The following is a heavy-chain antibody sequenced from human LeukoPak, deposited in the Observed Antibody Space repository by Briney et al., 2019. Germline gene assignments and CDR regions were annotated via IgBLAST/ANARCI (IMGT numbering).Heavy chain of an antibody. Sequence: GASVKVSRKASGYTFTGYYLHWVRQAPGQGLEWMGWIYPNTGGTKSTQKFQGWVSMTRDTSITTAYMEINRLTSDDTAVYYCAREPGTATGYWGQGTLVTVSS. D-gene: IGHD1-1*01. CDR3: AREPGTATGY. CDR1: GYTFTGYY. J-gene: IGHJ4*02. CDR2: IYPNTGGT. V-gene: IGHV1-2*04.